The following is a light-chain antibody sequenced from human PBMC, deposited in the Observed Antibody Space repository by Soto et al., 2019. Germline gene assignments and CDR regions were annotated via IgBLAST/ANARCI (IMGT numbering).Light chain of an antibody. CDR3: QQYNNWPPWT. CDR1: QSVSSN. Sequence: EIVMTQSPATLSVSPGERATLSCRASQSVSSNLAWYQQKPGQAPRLLIYGASTRATGIPARFSGSGSGTDFTLTISSLQSEDFAVCYCQQYNNWPPWTFGQGTKVEIK. V-gene: IGKV3-15*01. J-gene: IGKJ1*01. CDR2: GAS.